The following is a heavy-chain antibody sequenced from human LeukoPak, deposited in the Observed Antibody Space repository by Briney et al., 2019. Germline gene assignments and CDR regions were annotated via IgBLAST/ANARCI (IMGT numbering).Heavy chain of an antibody. CDR2: FDPEDGET. Sequence: ASVKVSCKVSGYTLTELSMHWVRQAPGKGLEWMGGFDPEDGETIYAQKFQGRVTMTEDTSTDTAYMELSSLRSEDTAVYYCATENCSSTSCYYWYLDLWGRGTLVTVSS. CDR1: GYTLTELS. CDR3: ATENCSSTSCYYWYLDL. J-gene: IGHJ2*01. D-gene: IGHD2-2*01. V-gene: IGHV1-24*01.